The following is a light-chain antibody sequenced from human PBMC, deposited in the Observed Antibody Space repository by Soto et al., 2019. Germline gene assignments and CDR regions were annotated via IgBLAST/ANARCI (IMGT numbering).Light chain of an antibody. CDR1: RGISSY. CDR2: AAS. Sequence: DIQLTQSPSFLSASVGDRVTITCRASRGISSYLAWYQQKPGKAPKLLIYAASSLQSGVPSRFSGSGFGTDFTLTITSLQPEDSATYSCQHSHSSPLTFGGGTKVDNK. V-gene: IGKV1-39*01. CDR3: QHSHSSPLT. J-gene: IGKJ4*01.